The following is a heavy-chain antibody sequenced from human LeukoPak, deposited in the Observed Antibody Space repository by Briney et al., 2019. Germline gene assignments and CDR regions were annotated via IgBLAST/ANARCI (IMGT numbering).Heavy chain of an antibody. J-gene: IGHJ5*02. Sequence: SETLSLTCAVSGYSISSGYYWGWIRQPPGKGLEWIGSIYHSGSTYYNPSLKSRVTLSVDPSNNQFSLKLRSVPAADTAVHYCARKYSYTSSWLSWAQGTLVTVSS. CDR3: ARKYSYTSSWLS. CDR2: IYHSGST. V-gene: IGHV4-38-2*01. D-gene: IGHD6-13*01. CDR1: GYSISSGYY.